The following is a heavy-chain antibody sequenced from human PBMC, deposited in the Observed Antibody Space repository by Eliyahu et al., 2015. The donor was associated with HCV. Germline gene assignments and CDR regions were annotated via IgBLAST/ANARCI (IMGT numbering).Heavy chain of an antibody. D-gene: IGHD3-10*01. J-gene: IGHJ4*02. CDR2: IIPIFGTA. CDR3: ARFGAYYYGSGSYYGVSGFDY. V-gene: IGHV1-69*01. Sequence: SWVRQAPGQGLEWMGGIIPIFGTANYAQKFQGRVTITADESTSTAYMELSSLRSEDTAVYYCARFGAYYYGSGSYYGVSGFDYWGQGTLVTVSS.